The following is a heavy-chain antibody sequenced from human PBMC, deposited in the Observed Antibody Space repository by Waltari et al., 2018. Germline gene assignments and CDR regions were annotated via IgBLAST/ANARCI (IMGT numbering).Heavy chain of an antibody. Sequence: QVQLVQSGAEVKKPGASVRVSCKASGYPFTGYYIPWVRQAPGQGLEWMGRINPNTGDTKFAQNFRVRVTMTRDTSISTAYMELSGLRSDDTAMYFCARREHFGDSLDYWGQGTLVAVSS. D-gene: IGHD3-16*01. CDR1: GYPFTGYY. CDR2: INPNTGDT. V-gene: IGHV1-2*06. CDR3: ARREHFGDSLDY. J-gene: IGHJ4*02.